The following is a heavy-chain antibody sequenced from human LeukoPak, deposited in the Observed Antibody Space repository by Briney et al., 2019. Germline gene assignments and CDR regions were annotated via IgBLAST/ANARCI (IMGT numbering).Heavy chain of an antibody. Sequence: SGTLSLTCAVSGGSISSSNWWSWVRQPPGKGLEWIGEIYHSGSTNYNPSLKSRVTISVDKSKNQFSLKLSSATAADTAVYYCASGSDCSSTSCSIDYWGQGTLVTVSS. J-gene: IGHJ4*02. CDR3: ASGSDCSSTSCSIDY. V-gene: IGHV4-4*02. CDR1: GGSISSSNW. D-gene: IGHD2-2*01. CDR2: IYHSGST.